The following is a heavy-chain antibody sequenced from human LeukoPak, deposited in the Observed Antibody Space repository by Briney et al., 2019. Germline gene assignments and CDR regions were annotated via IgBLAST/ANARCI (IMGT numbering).Heavy chain of an antibody. D-gene: IGHD6-19*01. CDR2: ISYSGDT. Sequence: SETLSLTCTVSGGSISTYYWSWIRQPPGKGLEWIGFISYSGDTKYNPSLKSRVTISVDTSKNQFSLKLRSVTAADTAVYYCARTAGVAVAGSRQYFDYWGQGTLVTVSS. CDR3: ARTAGVAVAGSRQYFDY. J-gene: IGHJ4*02. CDR1: GGSISTYY. V-gene: IGHV4-59*08.